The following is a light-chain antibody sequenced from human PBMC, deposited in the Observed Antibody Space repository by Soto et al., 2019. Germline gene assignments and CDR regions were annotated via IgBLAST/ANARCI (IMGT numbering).Light chain of an antibody. Sequence: QSALTQPASVSGSPGQSITISCTGTSSDVGGYNYVSWYQQHPGKAPKLMIYDVSNRPSGVSNRFSGSKSGNTASLTISGLHAEDEADYFCSSYTSSSTMVFGGGTKLTLL. J-gene: IGLJ2*01. CDR1: SSDVGGYNY. V-gene: IGLV2-14*01. CDR3: SSYTSSSTMV. CDR2: DVS.